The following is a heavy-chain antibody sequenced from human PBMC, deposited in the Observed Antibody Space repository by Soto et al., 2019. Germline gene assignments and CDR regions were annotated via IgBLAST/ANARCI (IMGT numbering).Heavy chain of an antibody. CDR1: GDSIRSAHYF. D-gene: IGHD4-17*01. Sequence: TLSLTCSVFGDSIRSAHYFWGWVRQPPGRALEWLALIDWDDDKYYSTSLKTRLTISKDTSKNQVVLTMTNMDPVDTATYYCARAPTVTIGWGYYYYGMDVWGQGTTVTVSS. V-gene: IGHV2-70*18. CDR3: ARAPTVTIGWGYYYYGMDV. J-gene: IGHJ6*02. CDR2: IDWDDDK.